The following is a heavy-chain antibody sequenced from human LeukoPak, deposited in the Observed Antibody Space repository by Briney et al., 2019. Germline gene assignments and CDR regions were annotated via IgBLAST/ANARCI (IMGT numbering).Heavy chain of an antibody. CDR3: AKRVDSSALLRDNDAFDI. D-gene: IGHD1-26*01. CDR2: ISGSGGST. CDR1: GFTFSSYV. Sequence: PGGSLRLSCAASGFTFSSYVMSWVRQAPGKGLEWVSAISGSGGSTYYADSVKGRFTISRDNSKNTLYLQMNSLRAEDTAVYYCAKRVDSSALLRDNDAFDISGQGTMVTVSS. V-gene: IGHV3-23*01. J-gene: IGHJ3*02.